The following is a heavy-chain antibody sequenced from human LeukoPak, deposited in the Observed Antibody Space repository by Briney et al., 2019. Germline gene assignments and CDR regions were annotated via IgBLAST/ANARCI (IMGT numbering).Heavy chain of an antibody. J-gene: IGHJ4*02. V-gene: IGHV3-74*01. CDR1: GFTFSNYY. D-gene: IGHD3-22*01. Sequence: GGSLRLSCVASGFTFSNYYMHWVRQVPGKGPVWVSRISGDGSSILYADSVKGRFTISRDNAKNSLYVQMNSLRADDSAVYYCAREGSYYDSSGYYSSFDYWGQGTLVTVSS. CDR3: AREGSYYDSSGYYSSFDY. CDR2: ISGDGSSI.